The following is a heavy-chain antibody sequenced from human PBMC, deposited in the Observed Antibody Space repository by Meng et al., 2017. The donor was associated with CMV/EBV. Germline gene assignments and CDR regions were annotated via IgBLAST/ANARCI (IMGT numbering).Heavy chain of an antibody. Sequence: GESLKISCAASGFTFSSYSMHGVRQAPGKGLEWVAVISYDGSNKYYADSVKGRFTISRDNSKNTLYLQMNSLRAEDTAVYYCARDGARYCSSTSCYLNYYYGMDVWGQGTTVTVSS. J-gene: IGHJ6*02. CDR3: ARDGARYCSSTSCYLNYYYGMDV. V-gene: IGHV3-30-3*01. CDR2: ISYDGSNK. CDR1: GFTFSSYS. D-gene: IGHD2-2*01.